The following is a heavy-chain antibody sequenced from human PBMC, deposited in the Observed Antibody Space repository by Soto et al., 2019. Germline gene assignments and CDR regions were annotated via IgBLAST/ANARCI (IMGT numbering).Heavy chain of an antibody. J-gene: IGHJ4*02. V-gene: IGHV3-23*01. CDR3: AKKYHYGSGTYLYYVDY. CDR1: GFTFSNYA. D-gene: IGHD3-10*01. Sequence: EVQLLESGGGLVQPGGSLRLSCAASGFTFSNYAMSWVRQAPGKGLEWVSGINYSGGSTYYADSVKGRFIISRDNSKTTLYLQMNSLRAEDTAIHYCAKKYHYGSGTYLYYVDYWGPGTLVTVSS. CDR2: INYSGGST.